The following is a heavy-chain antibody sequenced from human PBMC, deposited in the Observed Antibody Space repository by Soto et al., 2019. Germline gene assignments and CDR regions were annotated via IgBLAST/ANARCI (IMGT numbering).Heavy chain of an antibody. Sequence: DVQLLESGAGLVQPGGSLRLSCAASGFTFSNYTMAWVRQAPGRGLEWVSIISTSGFTTFYADSVKGRFTISRDNSKDTVFLQMNSLRAEDTAVYYCAKGSGYCLAGTCYRYFDYWGQGNLGTVSS. J-gene: IGHJ4*02. CDR1: GFTFSNYT. CDR3: AKGSGYCLAGTCYRYFDY. CDR2: ISTSGFTT. D-gene: IGHD2-15*01. V-gene: IGHV3-23*01.